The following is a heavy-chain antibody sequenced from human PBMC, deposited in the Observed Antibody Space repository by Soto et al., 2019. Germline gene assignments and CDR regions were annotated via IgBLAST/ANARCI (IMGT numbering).Heavy chain of an antibody. V-gene: IGHV1-18*01. D-gene: IGHD2-2*01. Sequence: RASVKVSCKASGYTFTSYGISWVRQAPGQGLEWMGWISAYNGNTNYAQKLQGRVTMTTDTSTSTAYMELRSLRSDDTAVYYCARVGHIVLVPAALRLGFDPWGQGTLVTVSS. J-gene: IGHJ5*02. CDR2: ISAYNGNT. CDR3: ARVGHIVLVPAALRLGFDP. CDR1: GYTFTSYG.